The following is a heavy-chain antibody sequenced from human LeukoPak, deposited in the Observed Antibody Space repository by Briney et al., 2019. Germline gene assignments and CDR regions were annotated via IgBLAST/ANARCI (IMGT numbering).Heavy chain of an antibody. Sequence: SETLSLTCAVYGGSFSGYYWSWIRQPPGKGLEWIGEINHSGSTNYNPSPKSRVTISVDTSKNQFSLKLSSLTAPDTAVYYCARLSIPDAFDIWGQGTMVTVSS. CDR1: GGSFSGYY. V-gene: IGHV4-34*01. CDR3: ARLSIPDAFDI. D-gene: IGHD2-21*01. J-gene: IGHJ3*02. CDR2: INHSGST.